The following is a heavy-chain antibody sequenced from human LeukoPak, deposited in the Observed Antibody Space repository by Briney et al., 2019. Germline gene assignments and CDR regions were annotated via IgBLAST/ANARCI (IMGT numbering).Heavy chain of an antibody. CDR1: GGSISSYY. D-gene: IGHD3-22*01. CDR3: ARGERVTMIVHFDY. CDR2: IYYSGST. J-gene: IGHJ4*02. V-gene: IGHV4-59*01. Sequence: SETLSLTCTVSGGSISSYYWRWIRQPPGKGLEWIGYIYYSGSTNYNPSLKSRVTISVDTSKNQFSLKLSSVTAADTAVYYCARGERVTMIVHFDYWGQGTLVTVSS.